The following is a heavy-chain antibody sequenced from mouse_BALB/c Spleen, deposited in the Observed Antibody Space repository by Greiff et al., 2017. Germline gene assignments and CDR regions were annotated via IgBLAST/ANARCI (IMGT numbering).Heavy chain of an antibody. CDR1: GYTFTSYW. CDR3: ARTLHAMDY. J-gene: IGHJ4*01. V-gene: IGHV1S81*02. Sequence: QVQLQQPGAELVKPGASVKLSCKASGYTFTSYWMHWVKQRPGQGLEWIGEINPSNGRTNYNEKFKSKATLTVDKSSSTAYMQLSSLTSEDSAVYYCARTLHAMDYWGQGTSVTVSS. CDR2: INPSNGRT.